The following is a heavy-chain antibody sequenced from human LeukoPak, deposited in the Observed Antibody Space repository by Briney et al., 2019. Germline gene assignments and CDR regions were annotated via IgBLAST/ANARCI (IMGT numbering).Heavy chain of an antibody. CDR3: ARDAYYYDSSGYPYYGRDV. CDR2: IYYSGST. D-gene: IGHD3-22*01. V-gene: IGHV4-59*01. CDR1: GGSISSYY. Sequence: SETLSLTCTVSGGSISSYYWSWIRQPPGKGLEWIGYIYYSGSTNYNPSLKSRVTISVDTSKNQFSLKLSSVTAADTAVYYCARDAYYYDSSGYPYYGRDVWGQGTTVTVSS. J-gene: IGHJ6*02.